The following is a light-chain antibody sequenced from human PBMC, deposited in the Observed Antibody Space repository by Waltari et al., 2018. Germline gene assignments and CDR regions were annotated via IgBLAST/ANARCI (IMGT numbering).Light chain of an antibody. CDR3: CSYAGSRRV. V-gene: IGLV2-23*01. CDR2: EGS. J-gene: IGLJ2*01. Sequence: QSALTQPASVSGSPGQSITISCTGTSSDVGSYNLLSWYQQHPGKAPKLMIYEGSKRPSGVSNRFSGSKSGNTASLTISGLQAEDETDYYCCSYAGSRRVFGGGTKLTVL. CDR1: SSDVGSYNL.